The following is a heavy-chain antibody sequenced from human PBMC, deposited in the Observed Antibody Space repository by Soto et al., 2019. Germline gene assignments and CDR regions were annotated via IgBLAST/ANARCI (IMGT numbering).Heavy chain of an antibody. CDR1: GFTFSSYA. J-gene: IGHJ4*02. CDR3: EREVKVGGDY. CDR2: ISYDGSNK. Sequence: QVQLVESGGGVVQPGRSLRLSCAASGFTFSSYAMHWVRQAPGKGLEWVAVISYDGSNKYYADSVKGRFTISRDNSKNSLYLQMNSRRAEDTAVYYCEREVKVGGDYWGQGTLVTVGS. V-gene: IGHV3-30-3*01. D-gene: IGHD2-2*01.